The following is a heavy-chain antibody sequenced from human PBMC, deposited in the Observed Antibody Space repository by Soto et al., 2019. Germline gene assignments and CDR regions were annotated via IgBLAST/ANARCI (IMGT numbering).Heavy chain of an antibody. D-gene: IGHD1-26*01. CDR2: VNAHNHNT. Sequence: QLVQSGAEVKKPGASMKVSCQASGYSFDSFGISWVRQAPGQGLEWMGRVNAHNHNTKYAQKFQDRVTITRDTSTSTDYLEVRGLRSDDTAVYYCAGDLRVGANSDACDVWGQGTMVTVSS. J-gene: IGHJ3*01. CDR3: AGDLRVGANSDACDV. CDR1: GYSFDSFG. V-gene: IGHV1-18*01.